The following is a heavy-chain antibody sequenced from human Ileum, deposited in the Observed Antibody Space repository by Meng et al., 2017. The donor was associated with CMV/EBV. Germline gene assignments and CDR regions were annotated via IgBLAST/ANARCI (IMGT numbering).Heavy chain of an antibody. J-gene: IGHJ4*02. CDR1: GGNFRSYA. Sequence: KASGGNFRSYAFSWVRQAPGQGLEWMGGIITIVDITKYAQKFQGRVTITADKSTSTAYMELNSLRSEDTAVYYCAGGDSSGYFFDSWGQGTLVTVSS. CDR3: AGGDSSGYFFDS. V-gene: IGHV1-69*10. D-gene: IGHD3-22*01. CDR2: IITIVDIT.